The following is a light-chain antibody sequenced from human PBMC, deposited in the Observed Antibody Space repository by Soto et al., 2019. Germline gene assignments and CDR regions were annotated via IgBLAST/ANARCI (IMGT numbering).Light chain of an antibody. CDR1: QSVSSSY. V-gene: IGKV3D-7*01. Sequence: PGERVTLSCRASQSVSSSYLTWYQQKPGQAPRLLIYGASTRATSIPARFSGSGSGTDFTLTISSLQPEDFVVYYCQQDYNLLTFGGGTKVEIK. J-gene: IGKJ4*01. CDR3: QQDYNLLT. CDR2: GAS.